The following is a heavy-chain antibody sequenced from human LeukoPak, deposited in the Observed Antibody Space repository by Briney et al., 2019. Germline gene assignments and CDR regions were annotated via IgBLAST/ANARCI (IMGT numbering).Heavy chain of an antibody. Sequence: GRSLRLSCAASGFTFDDYSMQWVRQAPGKGLEWVSGINWNSGTVGYADSVEGRFTISRDNAKNSLYLQMNSLRAEDTALYYCTKMRRGGDGLAVWGQGILVTVSS. D-gene: IGHD2-21*02. CDR3: TKMRRGGDGLAV. CDR2: INWNSGTV. CDR1: GFTFDDYS. V-gene: IGHV3-9*01. J-gene: IGHJ4*02.